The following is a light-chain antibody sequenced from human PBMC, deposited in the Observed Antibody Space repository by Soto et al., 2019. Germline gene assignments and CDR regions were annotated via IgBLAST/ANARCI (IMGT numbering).Light chain of an antibody. CDR2: EVN. V-gene: IGLV2-14*01. CDR3: SSYTSSSTRLYV. Sequence: QSGLTQPASVSVSPGQSITISCTGTGSDVGLYDYVSWYQQHPGKAPKLMIFEVNQRPSGVSNRFSGSKSGNTASLTISGVQAEDEADYYCSSYTSSSTRLYVFGTGTKLTVL. J-gene: IGLJ1*01. CDR1: GSDVGLYDY.